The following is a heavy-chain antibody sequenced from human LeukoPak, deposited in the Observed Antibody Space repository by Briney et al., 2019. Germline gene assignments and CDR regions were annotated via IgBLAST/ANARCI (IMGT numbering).Heavy chain of an antibody. V-gene: IGHV3-21*01. D-gene: IGHD6-13*01. J-gene: IGHJ4*02. CDR1: GFTFSSYS. Sequence: GGSLRLSCAASGFTFSSYSMNWVRQAPGKGLEWVSSISSSSSYIYYADSVKGRFTISRDDAKNSLYLQMNSLRAEDTAVYYCANRRYSSSWPPNFDYWGQGTLVTVSS. CDR2: ISSSSSYI. CDR3: ANRRYSSSWPPNFDY.